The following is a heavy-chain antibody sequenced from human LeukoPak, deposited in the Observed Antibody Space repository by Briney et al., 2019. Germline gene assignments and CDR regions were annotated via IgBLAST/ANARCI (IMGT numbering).Heavy chain of an antibody. CDR1: GGSISSSSYY. D-gene: IGHD3-22*01. CDR3: AEYDSSGYYYVR. V-gene: IGHV4-39*01. Sequence: PSETLSLTCTVSGGSISSSSYYWGWIRQPPGKGLEWIGSIYYSGSTYYNPSLKSRVTISVDTSKNQFSPKLSSVTAADTAVYYCAEYDSSGYYYVRWGQGTLVTVSS. J-gene: IGHJ4*02. CDR2: IYYSGST.